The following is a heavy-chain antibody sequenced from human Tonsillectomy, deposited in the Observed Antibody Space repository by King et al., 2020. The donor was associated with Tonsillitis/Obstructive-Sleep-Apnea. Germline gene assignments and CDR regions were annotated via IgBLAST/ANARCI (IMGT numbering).Heavy chain of an antibody. CDR3: ASVVSRGGFDY. CDR2: IYDSGST. J-gene: IGHJ4*02. CDR1: GGSISSGGYY. V-gene: IGHV4-31*03. Sequence: VQLQESGPGLVKPSQTLSLTCTVSGGSISSGGYYWSWIRQHPEKGLEWIGYIYDSGSTYNNPSLKSRVTISVDTSKNQFSLKCSSVTAADPAVYYCASVVSRGGFDYLGPGTLVPVSS. D-gene: IGHD2-15*01.